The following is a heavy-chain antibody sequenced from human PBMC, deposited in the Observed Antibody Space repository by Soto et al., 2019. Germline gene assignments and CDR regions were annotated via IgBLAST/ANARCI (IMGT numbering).Heavy chain of an antibody. D-gene: IGHD6-19*01. Sequence: PLENLSLTCAVSGGSISSSNWWGWVRPPPGKGVGGVGGIYHSGGTHYNPYLKTRVTMSVDTYKNEFSLKLTPLTAADTAIYYCARDAAVPGESDRFDYWGQGTLVNVSS. CDR1: GGSISSSNW. CDR2: IYHSGGT. J-gene: IGHJ4*02. V-gene: IGHV4-4*02. CDR3: ARDAAVPGESDRFDY.